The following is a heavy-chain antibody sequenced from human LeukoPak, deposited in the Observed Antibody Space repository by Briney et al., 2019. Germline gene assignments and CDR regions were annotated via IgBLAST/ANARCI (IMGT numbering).Heavy chain of an antibody. D-gene: IGHD1-20*01. V-gene: IGHV3-30*04. CDR3: ATLTGTTGSDDY. Sequence: GTSLRLSCAASGFTFSISAMHWVRQAPGKGLEWVAVISFDGRNKYYADSVKGRFTVSRDNSKSTLFLQMSTLRAVDTAVYYCATLTGTTGSDDYWGQGTLVTVSS. CDR2: ISFDGRNK. CDR1: GFTFSISA. J-gene: IGHJ4*02.